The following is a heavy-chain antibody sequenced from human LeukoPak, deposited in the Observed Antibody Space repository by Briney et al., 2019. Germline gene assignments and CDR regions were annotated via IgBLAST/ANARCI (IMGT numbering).Heavy chain of an antibody. V-gene: IGHV3-33*06. CDR2: IWNDGSQK. CDR3: AKGSSWNN. Sequence: PGGSLRLSCAASGFGFRRHGMHWVRQSPGKGLEWMAAIWNDGSQKNYADSVKGRFTISRDNSMNTLYLQMNSLRAEDTAVYYCAKGSSWNNWGQGTLVTVSS. J-gene: IGHJ4*02. D-gene: IGHD6-13*01. CDR1: GFGFRRHG.